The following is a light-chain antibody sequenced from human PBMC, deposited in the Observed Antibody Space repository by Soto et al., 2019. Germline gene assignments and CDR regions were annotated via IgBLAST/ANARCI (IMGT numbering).Light chain of an antibody. J-gene: IGKJ4*01. CDR3: QQYNGYPLT. CDR2: KAS. CDR1: QSISGW. V-gene: IGKV1-5*03. Sequence: DIQMTQSPSALSASVGDRVTITCRASQSISGWLAWYQQKPGKAPKFLIHKASSLESGVPSRFSGSGSGTEFTLTISSLQPDDFATYYGQQYNGYPLTFGGGTKVEIK.